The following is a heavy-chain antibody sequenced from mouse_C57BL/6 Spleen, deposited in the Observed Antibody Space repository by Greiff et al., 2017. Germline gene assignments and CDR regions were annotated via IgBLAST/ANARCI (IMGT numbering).Heavy chain of an antibody. D-gene: IGHD2-2*01. Sequence: QVQLQQPGAELVKPGASVKLSCKASGYTFTSYWMHWVKQRPGRGLEWIGRIDPNSGGTKYNEKFKSKATLTVDKPSSTAYMQLSSLTSEDSAVYYCARSTMVTTGYYVDYGGQGTTLTVSS. J-gene: IGHJ2*01. CDR1: GYTFTSYW. V-gene: IGHV1-72*01. CDR2: IDPNSGGT. CDR3: ARSTMVTTGYYVDY.